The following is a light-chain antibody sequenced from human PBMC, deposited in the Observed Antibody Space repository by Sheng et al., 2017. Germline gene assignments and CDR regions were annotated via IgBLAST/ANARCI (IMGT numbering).Light chain of an antibody. V-gene: IGLV2-23*02. Sequence: QSALTQPASVSGSPGQSITISCTGTNSDVGNYNLVSWYQHQPGKAPKLIIFEVIKRPSGISDRFSGSKSGKTASLTISGLQAEDEADYHCSSYAGSATVIFGGGTQADRP. J-gene: IGLJ2*01. CDR2: EVI. CDR1: NSDVGNYNL. CDR3: SSYAGSATVI.